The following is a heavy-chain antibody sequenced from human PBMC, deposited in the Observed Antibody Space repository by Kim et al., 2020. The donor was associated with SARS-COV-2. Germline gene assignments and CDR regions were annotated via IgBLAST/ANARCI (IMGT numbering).Heavy chain of an antibody. CDR3: ARDAPVEMATIVSVNWFDP. CDR1: GFTFSSDS. CDR2: ISSSSSYI. J-gene: IGHJ5*02. V-gene: IGHV3-21*01. Sequence: GGSLRLSCAASGFTFSSDSMNWVRQAPGKGLEWVSSISSSSSYIYYADSVKGRFTISRDNAKNSLYLQMNSLRAEDTAVYYCARDAPVEMATIVSVNWFDPWGQGTLVTVSS. D-gene: IGHD5-12*01.